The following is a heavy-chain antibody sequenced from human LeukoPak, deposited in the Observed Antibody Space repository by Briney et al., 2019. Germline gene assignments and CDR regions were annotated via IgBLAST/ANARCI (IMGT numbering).Heavy chain of an antibody. J-gene: IGHJ6*03. CDR1: GFIFSDYS. Sequence: GGSLRLSCAASGFIFSDYSMNWVRQAPGKGLEWVGRIKSKTDGGTTDYAAPVKGRFTISRDDSKNTLYLQMNSLKTEDTAVYYCTTAGVTTDYYYYMDVWGKGTTVTVSS. V-gene: IGHV3-15*01. CDR2: IKSKTDGGTT. D-gene: IGHD4-11*01. CDR3: TTAGVTTDYYYYMDV.